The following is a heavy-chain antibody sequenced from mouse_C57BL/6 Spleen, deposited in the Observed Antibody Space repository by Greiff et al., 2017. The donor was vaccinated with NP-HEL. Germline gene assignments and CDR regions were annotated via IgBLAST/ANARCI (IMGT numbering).Heavy chain of an antibody. Sequence: EVQLQESGGDLVKPGGSLKLSCAASGFTFSSYGMSWVRQTPDKRLEWVATISSGGSYTYYPDSVKGRFTISRDNAKNTLYLQMSSLKSEDTAMYYCARQGVLGRYFDVWGTGTTVTVSS. CDR3: ARQGVLGRYFDV. D-gene: IGHD4-1*01. CDR2: ISSGGSYT. J-gene: IGHJ1*03. V-gene: IGHV5-6*01. CDR1: GFTFSSYG.